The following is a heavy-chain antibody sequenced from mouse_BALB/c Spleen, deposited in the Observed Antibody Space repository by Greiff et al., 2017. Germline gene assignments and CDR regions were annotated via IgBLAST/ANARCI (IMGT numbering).Heavy chain of an antibody. Sequence: KLVASGGGLVKPGGSLKLSCAASGFTFSSYTMSWVRQTPEKRLEWVATISSGGSYTYYPDSVKGRFTISRDNAKNTLYLQMSSLKAEDTAMYYCTRDDYDVPWFAYWGQGTLVTGSA. CDR2: ISSGGSYT. CDR1: GFTFSSYT. D-gene: IGHD2-4*01. J-gene: IGHJ3*01. CDR3: TRDDYDVPWFAY. V-gene: IGHV5-6-4*01.